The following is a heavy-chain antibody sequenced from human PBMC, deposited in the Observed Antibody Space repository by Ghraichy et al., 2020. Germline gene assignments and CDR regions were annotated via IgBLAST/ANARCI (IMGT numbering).Heavy chain of an antibody. Sequence: SETLSLTCTVSGGSISSSSYYWGWIRQPPGKGLEWIGSIYYSGSTYYNPSLKSRVTISVDTSKNQFSLKLSSVTAADTAVYYCARQYAYDYVWGSYHSFFDYWGQGTLVTVSS. CDR2: IYYSGST. J-gene: IGHJ4*02. CDR3: ARQYAYDYVWGSYHSFFDY. D-gene: IGHD3-16*02. V-gene: IGHV4-39*01. CDR1: GGSISSSSYY.